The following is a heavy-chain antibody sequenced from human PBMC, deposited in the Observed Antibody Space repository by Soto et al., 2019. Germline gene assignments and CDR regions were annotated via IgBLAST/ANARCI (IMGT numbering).Heavy chain of an antibody. D-gene: IGHD3-22*01. CDR3: AREGDSRGWYNWFDP. J-gene: IGHJ5*02. CDR2: FSSSSGTI. V-gene: IGHV3-48*01. CDR1: GFTFSSYN. Sequence: EVQLVESGGGLVQPGGSLRLSCAASGFTFSSYNMNWVRQAPGKGLEWVSYFSSSSGTIYYADSVKGRFTISRDNAKNSRYLQMNGLRAEDTAVYYCAREGDSRGWYNWFDPWGQGTLVTVSS.